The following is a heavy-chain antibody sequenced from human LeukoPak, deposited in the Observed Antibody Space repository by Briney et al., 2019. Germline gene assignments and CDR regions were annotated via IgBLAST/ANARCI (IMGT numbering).Heavy chain of an antibody. CDR3: ARDVDTAMVTYYYYGMDV. V-gene: IGHV3-33*01. Sequence: GRSLRLSCAASGFTFSSYGMHWVRQAPGKGLEWVAVIWYDGSNKYYADSVKGRFTISRDDSKNTLYLQMNSLRAEDTAVYYCARDVDTAMVTYYYYGMDVWGQGATVTVSS. J-gene: IGHJ6*02. CDR1: GFTFSSYG. CDR2: IWYDGSNK. D-gene: IGHD5-18*01.